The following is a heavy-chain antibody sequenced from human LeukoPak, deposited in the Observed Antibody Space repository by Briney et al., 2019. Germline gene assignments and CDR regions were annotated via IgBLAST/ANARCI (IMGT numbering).Heavy chain of an antibody. V-gene: IGHV4-34*01. J-gene: IGHJ4*02. CDR3: ARGRQWLGRPFDY. CDR1: GGSFSGYY. Sequence: TXSLTCAVYGGSFSGYYWSWIRQPPGKGLEWVGEINHSGSTNYNPSLKRRVTISVDTSKNQFSLKLSSVTAADTAVYYCARGRQWLGRPFDYWGQGTLVTVSS. CDR2: INHSGST. D-gene: IGHD6-19*01.